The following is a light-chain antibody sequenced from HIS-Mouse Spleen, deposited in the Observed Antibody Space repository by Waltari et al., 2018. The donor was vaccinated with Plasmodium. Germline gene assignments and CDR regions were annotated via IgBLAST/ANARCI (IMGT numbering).Light chain of an antibody. CDR2: YAS. J-gene: IGKJ1*01. V-gene: IGKV6D-21*02. CDR1: QSMGLS. CDR3: HQSSSLRT. Sequence: EIVLTQSPDFQSVTPKETVTITCRDSQSMGLSLPWYRQQPDQSPKLLIKYASQSISGVPSRFSGSGSGTDFTLTIKSLEAEDAAAYYCHQSSSLRTFGQGTKVEIK.